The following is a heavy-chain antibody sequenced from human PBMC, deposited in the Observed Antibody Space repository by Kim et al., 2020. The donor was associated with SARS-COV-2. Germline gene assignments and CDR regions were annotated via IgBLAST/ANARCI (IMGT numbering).Heavy chain of an antibody. CDR3: ARDDGPRYYYGMDV. CDR1: GFTFRTYG. J-gene: IGHJ6*02. V-gene: IGHV3-30*03. CDR2: ISYDGSNK. Sequence: GGSLRLSCAASGFTFRTYGMHWVRQAPGRGLEWVAVISYDGSNKYYGDSVKGRFTISRDNSKNTVYLQMNSLRGEDTAIYYCARDDGPRYYYGMDVWGQGATVTVSS.